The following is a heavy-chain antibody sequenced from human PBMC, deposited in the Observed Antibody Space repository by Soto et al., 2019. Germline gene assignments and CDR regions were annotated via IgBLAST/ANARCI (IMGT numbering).Heavy chain of an antibody. Sequence: GGSLRLSCSASGFTFSSYGMHWVRQAPGKGLEWVSVISWDGSSKYYADSVKGRFTISRDNSKNSLYLQMNSLRTEDTALYYCAKDRQPYCSGGSCYSFDYWGQGTLVTVSS. CDR2: ISWDGSSK. V-gene: IGHV3-30*18. CDR3: AKDRQPYCSGGSCYSFDY. J-gene: IGHJ4*02. D-gene: IGHD2-15*01. CDR1: GFTFSSYG.